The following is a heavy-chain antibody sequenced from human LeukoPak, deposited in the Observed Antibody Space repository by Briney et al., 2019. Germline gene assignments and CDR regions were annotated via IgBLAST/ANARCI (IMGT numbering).Heavy chain of an antibody. J-gene: IGHJ4*02. CDR1: GLTFDDYA. CDR3: ARGRPHGNDY. D-gene: IGHD4-23*01. V-gene: IGHV3-9*01. Sequence: GGSLRLSCAASGLTFDDYAMHWVRQAPGKGLEWVSGISWNSGSIGYADSVKGRFTISRDNAKNTLYLQMNSLRVEDTAVYYCARGRPHGNDYWGQGTLVTVSS. CDR2: ISWNSGSI.